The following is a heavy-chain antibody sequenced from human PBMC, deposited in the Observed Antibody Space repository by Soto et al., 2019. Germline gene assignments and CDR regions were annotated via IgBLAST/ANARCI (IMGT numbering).Heavy chain of an antibody. J-gene: IGHJ4*02. D-gene: IGHD4-17*01. CDR2: INPNSGGT. CDR1: GYTFTGYY. CDR3: ARPDYGDYAWLDY. V-gene: IGHV1-2*02. Sequence: ASVKVSCKASGYTFTGYYMHWVRQAPGQGLEWMGWINPNSGGTNYAQKFQGRVTMTRDTSISTAYMELSRLRSDDTAVYYCARPDYGDYAWLDYWGQGTLVTVSS.